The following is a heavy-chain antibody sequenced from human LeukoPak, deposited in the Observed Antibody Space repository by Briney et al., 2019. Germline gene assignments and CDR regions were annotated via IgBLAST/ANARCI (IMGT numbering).Heavy chain of an antibody. V-gene: IGHV4-34*01. CDR1: GGSFSGYY. CDR3: ATRYKAARGPVQH. J-gene: IGHJ1*01. Sequence: SETLSLTCAVYGGSFSGYYWSWIRQPPGKGLEWIGEINHSGSTNYNPSLKSRVTISVDMSKNQFSLKLSTVTAADTAVYYCATRYKAARGPVQHWGQGTLVTVSS. CDR2: INHSGST. D-gene: IGHD6-6*01.